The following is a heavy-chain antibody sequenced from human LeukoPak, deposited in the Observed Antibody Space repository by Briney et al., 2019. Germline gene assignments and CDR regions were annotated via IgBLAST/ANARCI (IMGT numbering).Heavy chain of an antibody. CDR1: GGSFGSYY. CDR3: ARGHWGGYNRFDY. D-gene: IGHD5-24*01. J-gene: IGHJ4*02. CDR2: IDHTGTT. V-gene: IGHV4-34*01. Sequence: SETLSLTCAVSGGSFGSYYCTWIRQSPGNGLEWIGQIDHTGTTAYNPSLKTRVTISLDTSKTQFSVNVTSLTAADTAVYYCARGHWGGYNRFDYWGRGTQVTVSS.